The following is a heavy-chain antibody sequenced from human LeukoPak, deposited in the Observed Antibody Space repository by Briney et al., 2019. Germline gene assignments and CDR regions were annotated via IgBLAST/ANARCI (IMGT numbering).Heavy chain of an antibody. CDR1: GFTFSSYA. CDR2: ISGSGSST. D-gene: IGHD6-19*01. V-gene: IGHV3-23*01. CDR3: AKTMASGWYWFDY. J-gene: IGHJ5*01. Sequence: PGGSLRLSCAASGFTFSSYAMSWVRQAPGKGLEWVSAISGSGSSTYDADSVKGRFTISRDNSKNTLYLQMNSLRAEDTAVYYCAKTMASGWYWFDYWGQGTLVTVSS.